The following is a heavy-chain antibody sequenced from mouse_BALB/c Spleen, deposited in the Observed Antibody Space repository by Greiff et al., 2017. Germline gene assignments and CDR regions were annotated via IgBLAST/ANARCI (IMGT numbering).Heavy chain of an antibody. Sequence: VQLQQSGAELVRPGSSVKISCKASGYAFSSYWMNWVKQRPGQGLEWIGQIYPGDGDTNYNGKFKGKATLTADKSSSTAYMELRSLTSEDSAVYYCTRGSSYYAMDYWGQGTSVTVSS. D-gene: IGHD1-1*01. J-gene: IGHJ4*01. V-gene: IGHV1-80*01. CDR3: TRGSSYYAMDY. CDR1: GYAFSSYW. CDR2: IYPGDGDT.